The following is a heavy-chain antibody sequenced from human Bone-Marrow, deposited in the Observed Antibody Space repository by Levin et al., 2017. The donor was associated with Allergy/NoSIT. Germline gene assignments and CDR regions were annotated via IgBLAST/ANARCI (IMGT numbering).Heavy chain of an antibody. V-gene: IGHV3-21*01. CDR2: ISSSSSYI. D-gene: IGHD6-13*01. Sequence: SCAASGFTFSSYSMNWVRQAPGKGLEWVSSISSSSSYIYYADSVKGRFTISRDNAKNSLYLQMNSLRAEDTAVYYCAYSSSWYELDYWGQGTLVTVSS. J-gene: IGHJ4*02. CDR1: GFTFSSYS. CDR3: AYSSSWYELDY.